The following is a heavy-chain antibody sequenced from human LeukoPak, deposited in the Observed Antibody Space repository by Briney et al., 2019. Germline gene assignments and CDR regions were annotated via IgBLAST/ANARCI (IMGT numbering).Heavy chain of an antibody. D-gene: IGHD6-13*01. CDR3: ARGYSSNWYWFDP. CDR2: IYTSGST. CDR1: GGSISIYY. V-gene: IGHV4-4*07. Sequence: SETLSLTCTVSGGSISIYYWSWIRQPAGKGLEWIGRIYTSGSTNYNPSLKSRVTMSVDTSKSQFSLKLSSVTAADTAVYYCARGYSSNWYWFDPWGQGTLVTVSS. J-gene: IGHJ5*02.